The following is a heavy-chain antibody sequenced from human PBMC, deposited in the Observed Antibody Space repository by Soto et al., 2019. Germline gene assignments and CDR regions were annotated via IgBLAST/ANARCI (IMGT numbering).Heavy chain of an antibody. J-gene: IGHJ4*02. Sequence: EVQLVESGGDLVQPGGSLRLSCAASGFTFSTYSMNWVRKAPGKGLEWVSSISSSSTIYYADSVKGRFTISRDNVQNSLYLQMHSLRAEDTAVYYCARERGSGWTFDYWGQGTLVTVSS. CDR3: ARERGSGWTFDY. CDR1: GFTFSTYS. CDR2: ISSSSTI. D-gene: IGHD6-19*01. V-gene: IGHV3-48*01.